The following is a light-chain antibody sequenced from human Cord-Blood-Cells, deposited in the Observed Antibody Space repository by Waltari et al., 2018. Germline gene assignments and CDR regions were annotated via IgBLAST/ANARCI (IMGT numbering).Light chain of an antibody. V-gene: IGLV2-14*01. CDR3: SSYTSSSTLV. Sequence: QSALTQPASVSGSPGQSITISCTGTSSNVGAYNYVSWSQQHPGKAPKLMIYYVSKRPSGVSNRFSGSKSGNTASLTVSGLQAEDEADYYCSSYTSSSTLVFGGGTKLTVL. CDR2: YVS. J-gene: IGLJ2*01. CDR1: SSNVGAYNY.